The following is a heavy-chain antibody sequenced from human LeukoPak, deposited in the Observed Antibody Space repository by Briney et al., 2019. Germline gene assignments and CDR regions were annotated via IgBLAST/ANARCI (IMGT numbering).Heavy chain of an antibody. CDR3: ARAAGYCSGGGCYLFDY. V-gene: IGHV3-74*01. J-gene: IGHJ4*02. CDR2: INSDGSST. Sequence: PGGSLRLSCAASGFTFSSYWMHWVRQAPGKGLVWVSRINSDGSSTSYADSVKGRFTISRDNAKNTLYLQMNSLRAEDTAVYYCARAAGYCSGGGCYLFDYWGQGTLVTVSS. CDR1: GFTFSSYW. D-gene: IGHD2-15*01.